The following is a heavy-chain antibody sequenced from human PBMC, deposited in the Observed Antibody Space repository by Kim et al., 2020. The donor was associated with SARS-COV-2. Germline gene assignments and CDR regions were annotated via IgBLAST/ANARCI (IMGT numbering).Heavy chain of an antibody. D-gene: IGHD6-13*01. Sequence: QKSQGRVTITADKSTSTAYMELSSLRSEDTAVYYCARGSSHHYYYYGMDVWGQGTTVTVSS. J-gene: IGHJ6*02. CDR3: ARGSSHHYYYYGMDV. V-gene: IGHV1-69*04.